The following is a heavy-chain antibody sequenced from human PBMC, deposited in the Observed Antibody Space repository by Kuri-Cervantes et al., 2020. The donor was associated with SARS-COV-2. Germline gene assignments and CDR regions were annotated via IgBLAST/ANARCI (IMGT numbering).Heavy chain of an antibody. V-gene: IGHV1-2*02. CDR2: ISPNSGGT. Sequence: ASVKVSCKASGYTFTGYFVHWVRQAPGQGLEWMGWISPNSGGTNYAWKFQGGVTMSRDTSTSTASMELSRLTSDDTAIYYCARVDWATPRGPFDMWGQGTLVTVSS. D-gene: IGHD3/OR15-3a*01. CDR1: GYTFTGYF. CDR3: ARVDWATPRGPFDM. J-gene: IGHJ3*02.